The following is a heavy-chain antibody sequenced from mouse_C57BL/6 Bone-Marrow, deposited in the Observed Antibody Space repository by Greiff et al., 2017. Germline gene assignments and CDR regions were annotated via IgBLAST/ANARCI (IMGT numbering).Heavy chain of an antibody. CDR3: TKAATFAY. J-gene: IGHJ3*01. D-gene: IGHD1-1*01. Sequence: EVKLKQSGAELVRPGASVKLSCTASGFNIKDDYMHWVKQRPEQGLEWIGWIDPENGDTEYASKFQGKATITADTSSNTAYLQLSSLTSEDTAVYYCTKAATFAYWGQGTLVTVSA. CDR1: GFNIKDDY. CDR2: IDPENGDT. V-gene: IGHV14-4*01.